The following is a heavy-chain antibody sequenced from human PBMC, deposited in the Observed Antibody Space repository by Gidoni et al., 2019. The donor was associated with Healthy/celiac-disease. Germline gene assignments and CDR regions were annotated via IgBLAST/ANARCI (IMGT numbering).Heavy chain of an antibody. J-gene: IGHJ4*02. Sequence: QVQLVESGGGVVQPGRSLRLSCAAPGFTFSSYAMHWVRQAPGKGLEWVAVISYDGSNKYYADSVKGRFTISRDNSKNTLYLQMNSLRAEDTAVYYCARSIVVVPAADVDYWGQGTLVTVSS. D-gene: IGHD2-2*01. V-gene: IGHV3-30-3*01. CDR2: ISYDGSNK. CDR1: GFTFSSYA. CDR3: ARSIVVVPAADVDY.